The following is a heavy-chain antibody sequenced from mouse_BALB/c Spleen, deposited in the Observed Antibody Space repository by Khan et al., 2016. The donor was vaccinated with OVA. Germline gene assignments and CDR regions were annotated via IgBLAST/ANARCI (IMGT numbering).Heavy chain of an antibody. Sequence: QMQLEESGAELARPGASVKLSCKASGYTFTDYYINWVKQRTGQGLEWIGEISPGSGDTYYNEKFKGKATLTADKSSTTAYMQLSSLTSEASAVYCCARMNYFGYTFAYWGQGTLVTVSA. J-gene: IGHJ3*01. D-gene: IGHD1-2*01. V-gene: IGHV1-77*01. CDR2: ISPGSGDT. CDR3: ARMNYFGYTFAY. CDR1: GYTFTDYY.